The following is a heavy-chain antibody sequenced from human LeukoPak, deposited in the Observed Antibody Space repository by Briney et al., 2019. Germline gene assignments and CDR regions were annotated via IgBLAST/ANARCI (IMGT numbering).Heavy chain of an antibody. D-gene: IGHD4-11*01. CDR3: ARDWGLLAVTTIDY. V-gene: IGHV7-4-1*02. CDR2: INTNTGNP. CDR1: GYTFIRYG. Sequence: GASVKVSCKTSGYTFIRYGITWVRQAPGQGLEWMGWINTNTGNPTYAQGFTGRFVFSLDTSVSTAYLQISSLKAEDTAVYYCARDWGLLAVTTIDYWGQGTLVTVSS. J-gene: IGHJ4*02.